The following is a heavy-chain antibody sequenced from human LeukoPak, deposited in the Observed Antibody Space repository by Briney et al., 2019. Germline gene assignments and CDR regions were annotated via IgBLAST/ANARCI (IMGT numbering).Heavy chain of an antibody. CDR2: IKTDGSEK. D-gene: IGHD1-14*01. CDR1: GFTFSTYW. CDR3: ARDSRGPLY. Sequence: GGSLRLSCVVSGFTFSTYWMSWVRQAPGKGLEWVANIKTDGSEKYYVDSVKGRFTISRDNANNSPYLQMNSLRAEDTAVYYCARDSRGPLYWGQGTLVTVSS. J-gene: IGHJ4*02. V-gene: IGHV3-7*04.